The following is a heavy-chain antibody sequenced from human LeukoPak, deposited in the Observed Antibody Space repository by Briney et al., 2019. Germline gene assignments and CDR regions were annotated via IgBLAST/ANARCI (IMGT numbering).Heavy chain of an antibody. D-gene: IGHD3-9*01. J-gene: IGHJ4*02. Sequence: KPSETLSLTCAVSGYSISSGYYWGWIRQPPGKGLEWIGYIYYSGSTYHNPSLKSRVTISVDTSKNQFSLKLSSVTAADTAVYYCARSYYDILTGYRNFDYWGQGTLVTVSS. V-gene: IGHV4-38-2*01. CDR2: IYYSGST. CDR1: GYSISSGYY. CDR3: ARSYYDILTGYRNFDY.